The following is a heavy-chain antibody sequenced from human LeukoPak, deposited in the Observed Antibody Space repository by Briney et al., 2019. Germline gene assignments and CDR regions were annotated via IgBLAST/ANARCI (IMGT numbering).Heavy chain of an antibody. V-gene: IGHV3-21*01. CDR3: ARDQSVGAYADAFDI. Sequence: GGSLRLSCAASGFTFSSYSMNWVRQAPGKGLEWVSSISSSSSYIYYADSVKGRFTSSRDSAQNSLYLQMNSLRAEDTAVYYCARDQSVGAYADAFDIWGQGTMVTVSS. J-gene: IGHJ3*02. CDR2: ISSSSSYI. CDR1: GFTFSSYS. D-gene: IGHD1-26*01.